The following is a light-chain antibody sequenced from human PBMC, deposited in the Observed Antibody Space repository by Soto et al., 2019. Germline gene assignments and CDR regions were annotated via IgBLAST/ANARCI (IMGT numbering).Light chain of an antibody. CDR1: QGMGNF. J-gene: IGKJ4*01. Sequence: DIQMTQSPSSLSASVGDRVSITCQASQGMGNFLNWYQKKPGKAPKLLIHDASNLKPGVPSRFSGTGSGTDFTLSISSLQTEDIATYYCQQYDTFLLTLGGGTKAEIK. CDR3: QQYDTFLLT. V-gene: IGKV1-33*01. CDR2: DAS.